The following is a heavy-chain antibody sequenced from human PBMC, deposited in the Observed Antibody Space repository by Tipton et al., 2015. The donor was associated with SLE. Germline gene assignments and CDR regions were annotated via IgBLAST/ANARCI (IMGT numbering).Heavy chain of an antibody. Sequence: QVQLVQSGAEVKKPGASVKVSCKASGYTFTSYGISWVRQAPGQGLEWMGWISAYNGNTNYAQKLQGRVTMTTDTSTSTAYMELRSLRSDDTAVYYCARDGEQLGFYYYYGMDVWGQGTTVTVSS. V-gene: IGHV1-18*01. D-gene: IGHD6-6*01. CDR2: ISAYNGNT. J-gene: IGHJ6*02. CDR1: GYTFTSYG. CDR3: ARDGEQLGFYYYYGMDV.